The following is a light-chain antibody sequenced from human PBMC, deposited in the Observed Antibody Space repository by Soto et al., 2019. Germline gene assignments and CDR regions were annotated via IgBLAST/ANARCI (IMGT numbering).Light chain of an antibody. V-gene: IGKV3-20*01. CDR2: GSS. CDR3: QQYYHSPRT. Sequence: EIVLTQSPGTLSLSPGERATISCRASQRVSSRYFAWFQQRPGQVPRLLIFGSSSRAPGIPDRFSGIGSGTDFTLTISRLEPEDFGVYYCQQYYHSPRTFGQGTKVEIK. CDR1: QRVSSRY. J-gene: IGKJ1*01.